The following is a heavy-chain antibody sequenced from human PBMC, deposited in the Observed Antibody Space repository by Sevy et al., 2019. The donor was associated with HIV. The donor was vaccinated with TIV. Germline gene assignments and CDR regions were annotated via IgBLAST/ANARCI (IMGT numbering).Heavy chain of an antibody. Sequence: GGSLRLSCAASGFTFSSYWMHWVRQAPGKGLVWVSRINSDESSTSYADSVKGRFTIPRDNAKNTLYLQMNSLRAEDTAVYYCARGRYSSSLVTDCWGQGTLVTVSS. CDR1: GFTFSSYW. J-gene: IGHJ4*02. D-gene: IGHD6-6*01. CDR2: INSDESST. CDR3: ARGRYSSSLVTDC. V-gene: IGHV3-74*01.